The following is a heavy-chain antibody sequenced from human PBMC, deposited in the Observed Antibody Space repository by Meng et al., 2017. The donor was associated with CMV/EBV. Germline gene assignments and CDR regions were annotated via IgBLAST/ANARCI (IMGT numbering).Heavy chain of an antibody. Sequence: SVKVSCKASGGTFSSYAISWVRQAPGQGLEWMGGIIPILGIANYAQKFQGRVTITADKSTGTAYMELSSLRSEDTAVYYCARPPDTRRDYYDFWSGYYFAYWGQGTLVTVSS. J-gene: IGHJ4*02. CDR1: GGTFSSYA. D-gene: IGHD3-3*01. V-gene: IGHV1-69*10. CDR2: IIPILGIA. CDR3: ARPPDTRRDYYDFWSGYYFAY.